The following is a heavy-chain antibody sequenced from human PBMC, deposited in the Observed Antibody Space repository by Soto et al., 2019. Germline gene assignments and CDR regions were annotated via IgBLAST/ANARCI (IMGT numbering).Heavy chain of an antibody. J-gene: IGHJ3*01. CDR1: GGSITSHF. V-gene: IGHV4-59*08. CDR2: IYYTGSP. Sequence: QVHLQESGPGLVKPSETLSLTCTVSGGSITSHFWSWIRQSPGKGLEWIGYIYYTGSPNYNPSLKSRFTISLDTSKKQFSLKLRSVTAADTAVYYCATTSYHDSRGYNDAFDVWGQGTMVTVSS. D-gene: IGHD3-22*01. CDR3: ATTSYHDSRGYNDAFDV.